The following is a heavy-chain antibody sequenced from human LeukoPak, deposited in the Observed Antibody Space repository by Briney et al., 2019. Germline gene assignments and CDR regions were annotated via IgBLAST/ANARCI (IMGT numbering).Heavy chain of an antibody. CDR1: GFTVSSDY. V-gene: IGHV3-66*01. CDR3: ARTLNYYYYAMDV. J-gene: IGHJ6*02. Sequence: GGSLGLSCAASGFTVSSDYMSWVRQAPGKGLEWVSVIYTGGSTYYADSVKGRFTISRDNSKNTVYLQMNSLRVEDTAVYYCARTLNYYYYAMDVWGQGTTVTVSS. CDR2: IYTGGST.